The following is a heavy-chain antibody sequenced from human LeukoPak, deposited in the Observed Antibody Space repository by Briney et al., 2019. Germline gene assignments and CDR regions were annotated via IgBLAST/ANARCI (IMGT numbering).Heavy chain of an antibody. Sequence: SETLSLTCTVSGGSITNYYWSWIRQPPGKGLEWIGFSYYNGNTNYNPSLKSRVTISVDMSKNQFSLSLRSVTAADTAVYYCAKGSRVGNYYFDYWGQGTLVTVSS. CDR1: GGSITNYY. V-gene: IGHV4-59*01. D-gene: IGHD2/OR15-2a*01. J-gene: IGHJ4*02. CDR3: AKGSRVGNYYFDY. CDR2: SYYNGNT.